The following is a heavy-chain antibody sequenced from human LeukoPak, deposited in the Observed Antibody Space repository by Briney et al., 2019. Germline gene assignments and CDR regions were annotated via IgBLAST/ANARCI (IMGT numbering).Heavy chain of an antibody. V-gene: IGHV1-46*01. D-gene: IGHD1-26*01. CDR3: AKAEGCGARDY. CDR1: GYTFTSYY. Sequence: ASVKVSCKTSGYTFTSYYIYWVRQAPGQGLESMGIINPSGGITTYSQKFHGRVTMTRDTSTRTVYMELNNLTSGDTAIYYCAKAEGCGARDYWGQGTLVTVSS. CDR2: INPSGGIT. J-gene: IGHJ4*02.